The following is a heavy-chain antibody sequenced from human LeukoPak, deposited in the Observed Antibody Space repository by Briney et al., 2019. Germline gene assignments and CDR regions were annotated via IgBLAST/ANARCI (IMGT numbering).Heavy chain of an antibody. V-gene: IGHV4-59*08. Sequence: PSETLSLTCTISGGSINGYFWSWIRQPPGQGLEWIGYIYYAGSTHYNPSLKSRVTISVDTSENQFSLKLSSVTAADTAVYYCASQDRREGLDYWGQGTLVTVSS. CDR2: IYYAGST. CDR3: ASQDRREGLDY. J-gene: IGHJ4*02. D-gene: IGHD1-26*01. CDR1: GGSINGYF.